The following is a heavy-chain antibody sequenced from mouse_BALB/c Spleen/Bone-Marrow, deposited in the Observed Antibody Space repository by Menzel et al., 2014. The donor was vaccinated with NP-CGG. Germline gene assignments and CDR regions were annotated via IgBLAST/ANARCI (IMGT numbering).Heavy chain of an antibody. CDR3: ARDRGFDY. CDR1: GYSITSGYY. Sequence: VQLQQSGPGLVKPSQSLSLTCSVTGYSITSGYYRSLLRQFPGNKLEWMGYITYDGSNNYNPSLKNRISITRDTSKNQFFLKLNSVTTEDTATYYCARDRGFDYWGQGTTLTVSS. CDR2: ITYDGSN. V-gene: IGHV3-6*01. J-gene: IGHJ2*01.